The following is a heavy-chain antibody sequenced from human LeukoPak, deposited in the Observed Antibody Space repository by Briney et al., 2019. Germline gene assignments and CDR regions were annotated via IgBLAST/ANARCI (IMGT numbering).Heavy chain of an antibody. CDR2: INPNSGVT. CDR1: GYTFTGYY. D-gene: IGHD5-24*01. Sequence: GASVKVSCKASGYTFTGYYMHWVRQAPGQGLEGMGWINPNSGVTNYAQKFQGSVTMTRDTSISTAYMELNSLRADDTAVYYCAMKAVPRPRLHDAFDFWGQGTVVSVSS. CDR3: AMKAVPRPRLHDAFDF. J-gene: IGHJ3*01. V-gene: IGHV1-2*02.